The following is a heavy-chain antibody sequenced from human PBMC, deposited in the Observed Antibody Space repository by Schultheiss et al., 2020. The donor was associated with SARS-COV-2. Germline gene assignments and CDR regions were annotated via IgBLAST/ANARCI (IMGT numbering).Heavy chain of an antibody. Sequence: SETLSLTCAVYGGSFSGYYWSWIRQPPGKGLEWIGYIYYSGSTNYNPSLKSRVTISVDTSKNQFSLKLSSVTAADTAVYYCARGVRSMDVWGQGTTVTVSS. CDR3: ARGVRSMDV. CDR2: IYYSGST. J-gene: IGHJ6*02. D-gene: IGHD4/OR15-4a*01. CDR1: GGSFSGYY. V-gene: IGHV4-59*01.